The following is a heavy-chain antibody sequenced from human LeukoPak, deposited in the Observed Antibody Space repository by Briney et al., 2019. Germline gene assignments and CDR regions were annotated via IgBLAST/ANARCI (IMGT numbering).Heavy chain of an antibody. CDR3: VREGTYCTHGVCYEY. V-gene: IGHV4-4*07. Sequence: SETLSLTCTVSVDSISSYYWSWIRQPAGKGLQWIGRIYTSGTTTYNPSLKSRLTMSVDTSKNQFSLRLSSVTAADTAVYYCVREGTYCTHGVCYEYWGQGTLVTVSS. D-gene: IGHD2-8*01. CDR2: IYTSGTT. J-gene: IGHJ4*02. CDR1: VDSISSYY.